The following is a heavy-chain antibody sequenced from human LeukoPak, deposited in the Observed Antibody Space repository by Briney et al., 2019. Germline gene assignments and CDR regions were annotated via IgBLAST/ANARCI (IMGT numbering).Heavy chain of an antibody. Sequence: PGRSLRLSCAASGFTFSVHCMHWVRQAPGTGPESVAVISDDGTKEYYADSGKGRLTISRANSKNTVYLQMNRLSAEDTAVYYCARGRAYGVTIMDAFDIWGPGTTVTVSS. V-gene: IGHV3-30*03. CDR2: ISDDGTKE. CDR1: GFTFSVHC. D-gene: IGHD3-3*01. CDR3: ARGRAYGVTIMDAFDI. J-gene: IGHJ3*02.